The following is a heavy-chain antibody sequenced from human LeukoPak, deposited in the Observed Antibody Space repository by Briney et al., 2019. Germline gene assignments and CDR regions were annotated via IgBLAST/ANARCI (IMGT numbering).Heavy chain of an antibody. D-gene: IGHD3-3*01. J-gene: IGHJ4*02. CDR3: ARWGGYFSD. CDR2: INPTSRNT. Sequence: VASVKVSCTASGYTFSGYYIHWVRQAPGQGLEWMGWINPTSRNTNSAPRFQGRISLTSDTSISTAYMELTNLTSDDTAIYYCARWGGYFSDWGQGTLVSVSS. V-gene: IGHV1-2*02. CDR1: GYTFSGYY.